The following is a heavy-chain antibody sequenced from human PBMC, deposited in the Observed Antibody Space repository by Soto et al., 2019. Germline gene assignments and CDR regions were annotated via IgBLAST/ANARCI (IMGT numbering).Heavy chain of an antibody. D-gene: IGHD2-2*01. CDR1: GGSISSSNW. CDR3: ARVVGGYYYGMDV. V-gene: IGHV4-4*02. J-gene: IGHJ6*02. CDR2: IYHSGST. Sequence: QVQLQESGPGLVKPSGTLSLTCAVSGGSISSSNWWSWVRRPPGKGLEWIGEIYHSGSTNYNTALKSRVTISVDKSQEQFSLQLRSVTVAAMAVSFCARVVGGYYYGMDVWGQGTTVTVSS.